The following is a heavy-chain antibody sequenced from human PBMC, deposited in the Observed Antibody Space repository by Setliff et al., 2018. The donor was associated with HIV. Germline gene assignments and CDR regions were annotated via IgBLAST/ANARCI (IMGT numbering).Heavy chain of an antibody. V-gene: IGHV4-39*02. J-gene: IGHJ6*03. Sequence: SETLSLTCAVFGGSFTDIGGSFTDYYWIWIRQPPGKGLEWIGSVYYSGSTYYNPSLKSRLTISVDTSTNKFSRKLSSVTAADTAVYYCARDRSNWNYGKNYMDVWGKGTTVTVSS. CDR3: ARDRSNWNYGKNYMDV. D-gene: IGHD1-7*01. CDR1: GGSFTDIGGSFTDYY. CDR2: VYYSGST.